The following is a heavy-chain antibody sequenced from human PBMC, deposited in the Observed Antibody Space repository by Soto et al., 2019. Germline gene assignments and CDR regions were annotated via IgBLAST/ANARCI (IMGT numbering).Heavy chain of an antibody. Sequence: QITLRESGPSLVKPTETLTLTCTFSGFSLTTTGVGVGWIRQPPGKALEWLAVVFWDGGARYSPSLKSRITITKHTSKDQVVFTMTNMDPADTSTYNCTQVYGSVSWGWYFHSWGQGTLVTVSS. D-gene: IGHD1-26*01. CDR3: TQVYGSVSWGWYFHS. CDR1: GFSLTTTGVG. J-gene: IGHJ4*02. CDR2: VFWDGGA. V-gene: IGHV2-5*02.